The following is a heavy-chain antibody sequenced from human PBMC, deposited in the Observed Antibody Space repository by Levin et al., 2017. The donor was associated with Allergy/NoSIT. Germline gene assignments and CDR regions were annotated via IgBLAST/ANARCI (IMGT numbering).Heavy chain of an antibody. Sequence: GESLKISCTGSGFTFGDYAMSWVRQAPGKGLEWVGFIRNKAHGGTTEYAASVKGRLTIPREDSKRIAYLQMNSLKTEDPAVYFCARGGPPNYDYNWGSYRDGYFDYWGQGTLVTVSS. CDR2: IRNKAHGGTT. D-gene: IGHD3-16*02. V-gene: IGHV3-49*04. CDR1: GFTFGDYA. CDR3: ARGGPPNYDYNWGSYRDGYFDY. J-gene: IGHJ4*02.